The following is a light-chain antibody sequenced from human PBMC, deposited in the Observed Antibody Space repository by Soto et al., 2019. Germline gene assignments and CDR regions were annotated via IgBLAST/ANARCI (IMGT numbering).Light chain of an antibody. CDR1: RDISSY. CDR2: EGS. J-gene: IGKJ5*01. Sequence: DIQMTQSPSSLSASVGDRVTITCPASRDISSYLNWYQQKPGKAPKLLIHEGSNLETGVPSRFSGSGSGSHCTFIISSLQSEDIATYFCQQYDNFPFTFGPGTRLEIK. V-gene: IGKV1-33*01. CDR3: QQYDNFPFT.